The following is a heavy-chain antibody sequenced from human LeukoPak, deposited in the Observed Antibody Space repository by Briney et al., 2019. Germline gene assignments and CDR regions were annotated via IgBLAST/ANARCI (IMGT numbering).Heavy chain of an antibody. CDR1: GFRFNVHT. D-gene: IGHD6-25*01. J-gene: IGHJ4*02. Sequence: GSLRLSSAASGFRFNVHTMRWGPEASRERRDWEASMREEGSQIYYVHPVKGRFTISRDNDKNSIYLQMTSVRAEDTAVYYCARGGAARGRFENWGQGTMVTVSS. CDR2: MREEGSQI. V-gene: IGHV3-7*01. CDR3: ARGGAARGRFEN.